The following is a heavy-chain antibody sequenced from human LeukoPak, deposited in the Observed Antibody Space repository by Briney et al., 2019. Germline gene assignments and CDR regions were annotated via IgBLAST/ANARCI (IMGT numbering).Heavy chain of an antibody. J-gene: IGHJ2*01. Sequence: ASVKVSCKASGYTFTSYYMHWVRQAPGQGLEWMGIINPSGGSTSYAQKFQGRVTMTRDTSTSTVYMELSSLRSEDTAVYYCHVQWLVSEPGGWYLDLWGRGTLVTVSS. V-gene: IGHV1-46*01. CDR3: HVQWLVSEPGGWYLDL. CDR1: GYTFTSYY. CDR2: INPSGGST. D-gene: IGHD6-19*01.